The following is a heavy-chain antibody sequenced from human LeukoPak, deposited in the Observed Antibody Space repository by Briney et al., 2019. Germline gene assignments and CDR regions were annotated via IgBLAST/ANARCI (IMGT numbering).Heavy chain of an antibody. J-gene: IGHJ3*01. CDR2: IIPKYSAS. CDR1: GGSFSDYP. Sequence: SVKVSCKASGGSFSDYPINWVRQAPGQGLEWLGGIIPKYSASNYAQAFQGRVTITADESTNTVYMEMSGLRPDDTAVYYCVRPDRIFGVPAAFDAWGQGTLVAVS. V-gene: IGHV1-69*13. D-gene: IGHD3-3*02. CDR3: VRPDRIFGVPAAFDA.